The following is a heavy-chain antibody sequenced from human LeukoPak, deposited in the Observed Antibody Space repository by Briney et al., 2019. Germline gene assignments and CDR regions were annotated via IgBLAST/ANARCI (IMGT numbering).Heavy chain of an antibody. D-gene: IGHD3-10*01. CDR1: GGSFSGYY. CDR2: INHSGST. J-gene: IGHJ5*02. Sequence: SETLSLTCAVYGGSFSGYYWSWIRQPPGKGLEWIGEINHSGSTNYNPSLRSRVTISVDTSKNQFSLKLSSVTAADTAVYYCARGRWRFGELLRTYPLLPGGQGTLVTVSA. CDR3: ARGRWRFGELLRTYPLLP. V-gene: IGHV4-34*01.